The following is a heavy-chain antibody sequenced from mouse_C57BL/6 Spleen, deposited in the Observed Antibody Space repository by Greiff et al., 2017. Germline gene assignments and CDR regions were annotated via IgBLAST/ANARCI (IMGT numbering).Heavy chain of an antibody. J-gene: IGHJ3*01. D-gene: IGHD1-1*01. CDR2: IYPGSGNT. CDR1: GYTFTDYY. Sequence: QVQLQQSGAELVRPGASVKLSCKASGYTFTDYYINWVKQRPGQGLEWIARIYPGSGNTYYNEKFKGKATLTAEKSSSTAYMQLSSLTSEDSAVYFCARSGYYGSSSFAYWGQGTLVTVSA. CDR3: ARSGYYGSSSFAY. V-gene: IGHV1-76*01.